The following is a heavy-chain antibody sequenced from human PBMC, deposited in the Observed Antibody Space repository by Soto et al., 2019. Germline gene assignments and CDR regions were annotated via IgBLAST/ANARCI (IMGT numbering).Heavy chain of an antibody. Sequence: PSETLSLTCTVSGGSISSGDYYWSWIRQPPGKGLEWIGYIYYSGSTYYNLSLKSRVTISVDTSKNQFSLKLSSVTAADTAVYYCARVYYYDSSGYYLFDYWGQGTLVTVSS. J-gene: IGHJ4*02. CDR3: ARVYYYDSSGYYLFDY. V-gene: IGHV4-30-4*01. CDR2: IYYSGST. D-gene: IGHD3-22*01. CDR1: GGSISSGDYY.